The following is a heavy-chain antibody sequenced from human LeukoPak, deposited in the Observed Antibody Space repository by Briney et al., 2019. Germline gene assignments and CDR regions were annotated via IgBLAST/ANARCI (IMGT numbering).Heavy chain of an antibody. Sequence: GGSLRLSCAASGFTVSSNYMSWVRQAPGKGLEWVSVIYSGGSTYYAESVKGRFTISRDNSKNTLYLQMNSLRAEDTAVYYCAREEYSYGLDYWGQGTLVTVSS. V-gene: IGHV3-66*01. D-gene: IGHD5-18*01. CDR3: AREEYSYGLDY. J-gene: IGHJ4*02. CDR2: IYSGGST. CDR1: GFTVSSNY.